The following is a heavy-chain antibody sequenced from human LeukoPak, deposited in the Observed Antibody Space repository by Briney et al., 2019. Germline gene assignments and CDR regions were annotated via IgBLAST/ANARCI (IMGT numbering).Heavy chain of an antibody. CDR1: GGTFSSYS. D-gene: IGHD6-13*01. J-gene: IGHJ1*01. V-gene: IGHV1-69*06. CDR3: ATYRSTWSPRFEYFQH. Sequence: SVKVSCKTSGGTFSSYSISWVRQAPGQGLEWMGGIIPMSGTIKYAQQFQGRVTMTADRSTRTAYMALSSLRSEDTAVYYCATYRSTWSPRFEYFQHWGQGTLVTVSS. CDR2: IIPMSGTI.